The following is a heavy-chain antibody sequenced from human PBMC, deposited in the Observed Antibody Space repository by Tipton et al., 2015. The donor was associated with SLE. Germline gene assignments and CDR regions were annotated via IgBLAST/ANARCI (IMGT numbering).Heavy chain of an antibody. CDR3: ARGGRFSYWFDP. Sequence: TLSLTCTVSGGSISSYYWSWIRQPPGKGLEWIGYIYYSGSTNYNPSLKSRVTISVDTSKNQFSLKLSSVTAADTAVYYCARGGRFSYWFDPWGQGTLVTVSS. CDR1: GGSISSYY. V-gene: IGHV4-59*08. J-gene: IGHJ5*02. D-gene: IGHD3-3*01. CDR2: IYYSGST.